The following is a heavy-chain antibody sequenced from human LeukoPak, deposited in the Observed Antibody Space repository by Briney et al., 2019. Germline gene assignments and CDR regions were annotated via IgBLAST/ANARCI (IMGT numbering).Heavy chain of an antibody. CDR2: INSDVSSR. J-gene: IGHJ4*02. D-gene: IGHD6-13*01. V-gene: IGHV3-74*01. CDR3: ASASSHRIAAGGDY. CDR1: GFTFSNYW. Sequence: GGSPRLSCAASGFTFSNYWMHWVRQAPGKGLVWVSRINSDVSSRNYADSVKGRFTISRDNAKNTLYLQMNSLRAEDTAVYYCASASSHRIAAGGDYWGQGTLVTVSS.